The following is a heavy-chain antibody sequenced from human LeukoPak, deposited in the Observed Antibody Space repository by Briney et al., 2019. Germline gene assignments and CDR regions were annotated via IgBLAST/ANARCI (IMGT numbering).Heavy chain of an antibody. CDR3: ARWEGGSYYHFDY. CDR2: INHSGST. CDR1: GGSSSGYY. Sequence: SETLSLTCAVYGGSSSGYYWSWIRQPPGKGPEWIGEINHSGSTNYNPSLKSRSTISVDTSKNQVSLKLSSGTAADTAVYYCARWEGGSYYHFDYWGQGTLVSVSS. J-gene: IGHJ4*02. D-gene: IGHD1-26*01. V-gene: IGHV4-34*01.